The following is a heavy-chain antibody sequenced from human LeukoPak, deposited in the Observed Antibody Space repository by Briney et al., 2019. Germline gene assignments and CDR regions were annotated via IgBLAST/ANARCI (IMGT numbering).Heavy chain of an antibody. J-gene: IGHJ4*02. CDR1: GFTFSSYA. CDR2: ISGRGGIT. Sequence: PGGSLRLSCAAAGFTFSSYAMSWVRQAPGKGLEWVSAISGRGGITYYADSVKGRFTISRDNSKNTLYLQMNSLRAEDTAVYYCAKRLYDSSGYDYWGQGTLVTVSS. CDR3: AKRLYDSSGYDY. D-gene: IGHD3-22*01. V-gene: IGHV3-23*01.